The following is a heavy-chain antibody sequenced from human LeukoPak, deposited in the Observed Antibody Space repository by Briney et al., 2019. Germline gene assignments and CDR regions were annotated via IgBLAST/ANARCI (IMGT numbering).Heavy chain of an antibody. D-gene: IGHD6-6*01. J-gene: IGHJ4*02. V-gene: IGHV4-39*01. CDR2: IYYSGST. Sequence: KPSETLSLTCTVSGGSISSSSYYWGWIRQPPGKGLEWIGSIYYSGSTYYNPSLKSRVTISVDTSKNQFSLKLSSVTAADTAVYYCARRKDSNSWDFDYWGQGTLVTVSS. CDR3: ARRKDSNSWDFDY. CDR1: GGSISSSSYY.